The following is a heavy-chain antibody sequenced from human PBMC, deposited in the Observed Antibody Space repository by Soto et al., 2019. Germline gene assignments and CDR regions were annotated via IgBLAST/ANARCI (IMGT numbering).Heavy chain of an antibody. CDR1: GGSISSGDYY. D-gene: IGHD3-22*01. CDR2: IYYSGST. J-gene: IGHJ3*02. V-gene: IGHV4-30-4*01. CDR3: ARVMYYYDSSGYYLDAFDI. Sequence: SETLSLTCTVSGGSISSGDYYWSWIRQPPGKGLEWIGYIYYSGSTYYNPSLKSRVTISVDTSKNQFSLKLSSVTAADTAVYYCARVMYYYDSSGYYLDAFDIWGQGTMVTVSS.